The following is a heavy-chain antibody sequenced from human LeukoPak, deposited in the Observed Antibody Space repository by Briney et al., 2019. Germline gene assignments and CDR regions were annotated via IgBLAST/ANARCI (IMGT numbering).Heavy chain of an antibody. D-gene: IGHD2-2*01. J-gene: IGHJ5*02. CDR2: ISAYNGNT. CDR3: ARVGSVVPAAAYWFDP. Sequence: ASVKVSCKASGYTFTSYGISWVRQAPGQGLEWMGWISAYNGNTNSAQKLQGRVTMTTDTSTSTAYMELRSLRSDDTAVYYCARVGSVVPAAAYWFDPWGQGTLVTVSS. V-gene: IGHV1-18*01. CDR1: GYTFTSYG.